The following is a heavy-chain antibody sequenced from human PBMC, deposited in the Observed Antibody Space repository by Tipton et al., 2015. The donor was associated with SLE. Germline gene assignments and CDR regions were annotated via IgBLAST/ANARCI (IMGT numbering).Heavy chain of an antibody. J-gene: IGHJ6*03. D-gene: IGHD3-16*01. CDR2: IKQDGSEK. CDR1: GFTFSSYW. V-gene: IGHV3-7*01. Sequence: SLRLSCATSGFTFSSYWMTWVRQAPGKGLEWVANIKQDGSEKYYVDSVKGRFTISRDNAKNSLYLQMNSLRAEDTAVYYCAGHLGAHYYMDVWGKGTTVTVSS. CDR3: AGHLGAHYYMDV.